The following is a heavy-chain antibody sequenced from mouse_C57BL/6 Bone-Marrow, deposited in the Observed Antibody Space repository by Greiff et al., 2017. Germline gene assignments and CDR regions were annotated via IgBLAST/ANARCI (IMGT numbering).Heavy chain of an antibody. Sequence: EVKLVESGGGLVQPGESLKLSCESNEYEFPSHDMSWVRKTPEKRLELVAAINSDGGSTYYPDTMERRFIISRDNTKKTLYLQMSSLRSEDTALYYCARILITTVVAKDAWFAYWGQGTLVTVSA. V-gene: IGHV5-2*01. CDR3: ARILITTVVAKDAWFAY. D-gene: IGHD1-1*01. J-gene: IGHJ3*01. CDR1: EYEFPSHD. CDR2: INSDGGST.